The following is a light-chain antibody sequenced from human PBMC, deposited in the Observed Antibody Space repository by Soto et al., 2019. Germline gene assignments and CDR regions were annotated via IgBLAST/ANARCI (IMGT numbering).Light chain of an antibody. CDR2: GNS. J-gene: IGLJ1*01. V-gene: IGLV1-40*01. CDR1: SSNIGAGYD. Sequence: QAVVTQPPSVSGAPGQRVTISCTGSSSNIGAGYDVHWYQQLPGTAPKLLIYGNSNRPSGVPDRFSGSKSGTSASLAITGLQAEDEADYYRQSYDSRLSGSGVFGTGTKLTVL. CDR3: QSYDSRLSGSGV.